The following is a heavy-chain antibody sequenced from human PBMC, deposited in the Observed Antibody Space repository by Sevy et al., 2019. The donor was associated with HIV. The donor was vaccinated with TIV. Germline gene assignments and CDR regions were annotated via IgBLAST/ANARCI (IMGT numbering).Heavy chain of an antibody. CDR3: AREGCTKPHDY. Sequence: GGSLRLSCAASGFDFSIYSMSWVHQAPGKGLEWVSNLSVGGGKINYADSVKGRFTIARDNSKSSVYLQMNNMRVEDTAVYYCAREGCTKPHDYWGQGTLVTVSS. V-gene: IGHV3-23*01. CDR2: LSVGGGKI. CDR1: GFDFSIYS. D-gene: IGHD2-8*01. J-gene: IGHJ4*02.